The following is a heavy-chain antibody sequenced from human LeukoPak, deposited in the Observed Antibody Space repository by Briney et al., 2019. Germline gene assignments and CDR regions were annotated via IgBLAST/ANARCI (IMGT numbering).Heavy chain of an antibody. V-gene: IGHV3-30*04. CDR1: GFTYTKHA. CDR3: VKKTPEGSFDY. CDR2: ISYDGSNK. Sequence: PGGSLRLSCAASGFTYTKHAMHWVRQAPGKGLEWVAVISYDGSNKKYADSVKGRFTISRDNSKNTLYLQMNSLRAEDTAVYYCVKKTPEGSFDYWGQGTLVTVSS. D-gene: IGHD1-14*01. J-gene: IGHJ4*02.